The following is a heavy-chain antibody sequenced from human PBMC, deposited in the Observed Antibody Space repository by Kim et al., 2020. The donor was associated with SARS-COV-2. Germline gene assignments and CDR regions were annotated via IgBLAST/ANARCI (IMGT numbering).Heavy chain of an antibody. CDR1: GGTFSSYA. J-gene: IGHJ4*02. D-gene: IGHD3-3*01. CDR3: ARGPGFGVVSVLFDY. CDR2: IIPIFGTA. Sequence: SVKVSCKASGGTFSSYAISWVRQAPGQGLEWMGGIIPIFGTANYAQKFQGRVTITADESTSTAYMELSSLRSEDTAVYYCARGPGFGVVSVLFDYWGQGTLVTVSS. V-gene: IGHV1-69*13.